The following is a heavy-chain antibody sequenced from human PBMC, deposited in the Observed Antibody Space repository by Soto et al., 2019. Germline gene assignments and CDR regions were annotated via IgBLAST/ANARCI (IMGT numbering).Heavy chain of an antibody. CDR1: GGTFSRYA. D-gene: IGHD4-4*01. V-gene: IGHV1-69*01. CDR2: IIPIFATA. CDR3: ARAERPAHEAGVTTFYYYGLDV. Sequence: QVQLVQSGAEVKKPGSSVKVSCKASGGTFSRYAISWVRQAPGQGLEWMGGIIPIFATANYAQKFQGRVTITADESTSTAYMELSSLRSEDTAVYYCARAERPAHEAGVTTFYYYGLDVWGQGTTVTVSS. J-gene: IGHJ6*02.